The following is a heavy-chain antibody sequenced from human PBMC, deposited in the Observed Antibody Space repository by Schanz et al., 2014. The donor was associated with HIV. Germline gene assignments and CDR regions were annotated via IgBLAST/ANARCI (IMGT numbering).Heavy chain of an antibody. CDR1: GYTFTNYF. V-gene: IGHV1-2*02. D-gene: IGHD3-22*01. Sequence: QVQLVQSGAEVKKPGASVKVSCKASGYTFTNYFIHWVRQAPGQGLEWMGWINPNSGDTDYAQKFQGRVTMTRDTSISTAYMELSRLRSDDTAVYYCAMGPDYYDSSAYYRVGLWYFDLWGRGTLVTVSS. J-gene: IGHJ2*01. CDR3: AMGPDYYDSSAYYRVGLWYFDL. CDR2: INPNSGDT.